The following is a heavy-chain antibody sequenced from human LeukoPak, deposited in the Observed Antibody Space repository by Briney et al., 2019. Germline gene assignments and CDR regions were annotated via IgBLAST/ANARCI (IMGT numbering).Heavy chain of an antibody. V-gene: IGHV1-46*01. CDR3: ASPNPDTTVPPARPTSYYYYYGMDV. D-gene: IGHD4-11*01. CDR2: INPSSGST. CDR1: GFTFTSHY. J-gene: IGHJ6*02. Sequence: GSVKVSCKASGFTFTSHYIHWVRQAPGLGLEWMGMINPSSGSTTYAQKFQVRVTMTRDKSTSTVYMELSSLRSEDTAVYYCASPNPDTTVPPARPTSYYYYYGMDVWGQGTTVTVSS.